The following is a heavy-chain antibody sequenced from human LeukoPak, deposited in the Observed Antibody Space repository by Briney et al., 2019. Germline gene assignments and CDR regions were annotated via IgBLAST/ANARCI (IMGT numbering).Heavy chain of an antibody. J-gene: IGHJ4*02. CDR3: ARDRVED. Sequence: GGSLRLSCAASGFTVSSNYMSWVRQAPGKGLEWVSVIYSGGISYYADSVKGRFTISRDNSKNTLYLQMNSLRAEDTAMYYCARDRVEDWGQGTLVTVSS. CDR1: GFTVSSNY. V-gene: IGHV3-53*01. CDR2: IYSGGIS. D-gene: IGHD3-10*01.